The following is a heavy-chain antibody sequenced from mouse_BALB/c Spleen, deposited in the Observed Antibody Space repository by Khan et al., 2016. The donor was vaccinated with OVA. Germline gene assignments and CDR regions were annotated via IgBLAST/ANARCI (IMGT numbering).Heavy chain of an antibody. J-gene: IGHJ4*01. V-gene: IGHV5-6*01. CDR1: GFTFSSYC. Sequence: EVELVESGGDLVKPGGSLKLSCAASGFTFSSYCMSWVRQTPDKRLEWVATISSGGHYTYFPDSVRGRFTISSANAKNTLYLQMSSLKSEDTAMYYSAISVATTRGDYYAMDYWGQGTTVTVSS. CDR2: ISSGGHYT. D-gene: IGHD1-2*01. CDR3: AISVATTRGDYYAMDY.